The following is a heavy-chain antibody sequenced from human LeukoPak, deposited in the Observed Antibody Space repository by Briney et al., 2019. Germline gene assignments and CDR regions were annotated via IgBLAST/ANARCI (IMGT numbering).Heavy chain of an antibody. CDR1: GGSISSSNW. V-gene: IGHV4-4*02. Sequence: TSSETLSLTCAVSGGSISSSNWWSWIRQPPGKGLEWIGEIYHSGSTNYNPSLKSRVTISVDKSKTQFSLKLSSVTTADTAVYYCARVPNYYGSDLDDYWGQGTLVTVSS. CDR2: IYHSGST. CDR3: ARVPNYYGSDLDDY. J-gene: IGHJ4*02. D-gene: IGHD3-10*01.